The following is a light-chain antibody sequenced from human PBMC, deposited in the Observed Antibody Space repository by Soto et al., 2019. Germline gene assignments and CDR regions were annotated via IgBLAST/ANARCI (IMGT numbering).Light chain of an antibody. J-gene: IGLJ2*01. CDR3: QAWDGITAVV. CDR2: QDT. Sequence: SYELTQPPSVSVSPGQTASITCSGDKLGDRYACWYQQKPGQSPVLVIYQDTKRPSGIPERFSGSNSGNTATLTISGTQAMDEADYYCQAWDGITAVVFGGGTQLTVL. V-gene: IGLV3-1*01. CDR1: KLGDRY.